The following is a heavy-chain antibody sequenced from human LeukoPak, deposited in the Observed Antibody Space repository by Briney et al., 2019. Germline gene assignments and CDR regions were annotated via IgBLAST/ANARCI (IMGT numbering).Heavy chain of an antibody. J-gene: IGHJ4*02. Sequence: SETLSLTCTVSGGSISSSSYYWGWIRQPPGKGLEWIGSIYYSGSTYYNPSLKSRVTISVDTSKNQFSLKLSSVTAADTAVYYCARMHFWSGSPYWGQGTLVTVSS. CDR1: GGSISSSSYY. V-gene: IGHV4-39*01. CDR2: IYYSGST. CDR3: ARMHFWSGSPY. D-gene: IGHD3-3*02.